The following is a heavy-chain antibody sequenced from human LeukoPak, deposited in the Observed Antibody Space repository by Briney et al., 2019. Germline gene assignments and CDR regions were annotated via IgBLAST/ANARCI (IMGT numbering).Heavy chain of an antibody. D-gene: IGHD3-9*01. Sequence: GASVKVSCKASGYTFTSYGISWVRQAPGQGLEWMGWISAYNGNTNYAQKLQGRVTMTTDTSTSTAYMELRSLRSDDTAVYYCARIEGGAYYDILTGYYFWGQGTLVTVSS. J-gene: IGHJ4*02. CDR3: ARIEGGAYYDILTGYYF. CDR1: GYTFTSYG. CDR2: ISAYNGNT. V-gene: IGHV1-18*01.